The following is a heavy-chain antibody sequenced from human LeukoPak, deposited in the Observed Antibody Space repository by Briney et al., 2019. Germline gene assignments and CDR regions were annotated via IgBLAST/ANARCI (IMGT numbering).Heavy chain of an antibody. Sequence: SETLSLTCTVSGGYISSGDYYWSWIRQPPGKGLEWIGEINHSGSTNYNPSLKSRVTISVDTSKNQFSLKLSSVTAADTAVYYCARGKRGAAAGKVYNWFDPWGQGTLVTVSS. D-gene: IGHD6-13*01. J-gene: IGHJ5*02. CDR3: ARGKRGAAAGKVYNWFDP. CDR2: INHSGST. V-gene: IGHV4-39*07. CDR1: GGYISSGDYY.